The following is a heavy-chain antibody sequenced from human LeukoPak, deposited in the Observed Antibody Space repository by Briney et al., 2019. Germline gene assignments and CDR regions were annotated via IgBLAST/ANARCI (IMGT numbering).Heavy chain of an antibody. CDR2: LSFDASGR. Sequence: GTSLRLSCVVSELNFKTHAMHWVRQAPGKGLEWVAGLSFDASGRNYADSVKGRFTISRDNSKNTLYLQMHSLSPEDTAVYFCARELQEISSFYFVYWGQGSLVTVSS. D-gene: IGHD3-16*02. CDR3: ARELQEISSFYFVY. J-gene: IGHJ4*02. V-gene: IGHV3-30*04. CDR1: ELNFKTHA.